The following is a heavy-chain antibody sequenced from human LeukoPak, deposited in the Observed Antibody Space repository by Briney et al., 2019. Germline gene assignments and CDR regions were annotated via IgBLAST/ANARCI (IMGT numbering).Heavy chain of an antibody. CDR3: ARDGGSSWYFDY. Sequence: RAGGSLRLSCAASGFTFSSYEMNWVRQAPGKGLEWVSYISSSGSTIYYADSVKGRFTISRDNAKNSLYLQMNSLRAEDTAVYYCARDGGSSWYFDYWGQGTLVTVSS. V-gene: IGHV3-48*03. CDR2: ISSSGSTI. CDR1: GFTFSSYE. D-gene: IGHD6-13*01. J-gene: IGHJ4*02.